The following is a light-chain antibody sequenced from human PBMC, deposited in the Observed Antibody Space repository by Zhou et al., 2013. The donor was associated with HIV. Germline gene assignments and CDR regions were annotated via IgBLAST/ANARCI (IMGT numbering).Light chain of an antibody. J-gene: IGLJ2*01. CDR2: ANS. CDR1: SSNIGAGYD. Sequence: QSVLTQSPSVSGAPGQRVTISCTGSSSNIGAGYDVHWYQQRPGTAPKLLIYANSNRPSGVPDRFSGSKSVTSASLAIAGLQAEDEADYYCQSYDSSLSGSVFGGGTKLTVL. CDR3: QSYDSSLSGSV. V-gene: IGLV1-40*01.